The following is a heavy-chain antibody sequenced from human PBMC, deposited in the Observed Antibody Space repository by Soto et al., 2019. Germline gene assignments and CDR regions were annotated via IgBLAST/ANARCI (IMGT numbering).Heavy chain of an antibody. V-gene: IGHV3-15*07. CDR1: GFTFSNAW. J-gene: IGHJ4*02. CDR2: IKSKTDGGTT. Sequence: GGSLRLSCAASGFTFSNAWMNWVRQAPGKGLEWVGRIKSKTDGGTTDYAAPVKGRFTISRDDSKNTLYLQMNSLKTEDTAVYYCTTDGRRKLWFGEPSPFDYWGQGTLVTVSS. D-gene: IGHD3-10*01. CDR3: TTDGRRKLWFGEPSPFDY.